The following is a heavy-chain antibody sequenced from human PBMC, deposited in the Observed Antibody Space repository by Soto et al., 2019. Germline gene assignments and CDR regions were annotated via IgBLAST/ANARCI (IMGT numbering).Heavy chain of an antibody. D-gene: IGHD3-16*01. CDR2: IYYTGTT. Sequence: QVQLQESGPRLVKPSQTLSLTCSVSGASIRSGRYYWSWIRHSPGRSLEWIGYIYYTGTTHYNHDVKSRVTILLDNSKDQFSLTLTSVTAADTAIYYCATVLHDYGTNWVDSWGQGTQVTVSS. V-gene: IGHV4-30-4*01. J-gene: IGHJ5*01. CDR1: GASIRSGRYY. CDR3: ATVLHDYGTNWVDS.